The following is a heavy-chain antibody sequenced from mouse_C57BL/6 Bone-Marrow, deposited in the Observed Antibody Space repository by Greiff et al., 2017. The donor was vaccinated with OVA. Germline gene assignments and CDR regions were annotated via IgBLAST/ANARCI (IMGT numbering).Heavy chain of an antibody. V-gene: IGHV1-81*01. Sequence: VKLVESGAELARPGASVKLSCKASGYTFTSYGISWVKQRTGQGLEWIGEIYPRSGNTYYNEKFKGKATLTADKSSSTAYMELRSLTSEDSAVYFCARLDGTWFAYWGQGTLVTVSA. J-gene: IGHJ3*01. CDR3: ARLDGTWFAY. CDR2: IYPRSGNT. CDR1: GYTFTSYG. D-gene: IGHD2-3*01.